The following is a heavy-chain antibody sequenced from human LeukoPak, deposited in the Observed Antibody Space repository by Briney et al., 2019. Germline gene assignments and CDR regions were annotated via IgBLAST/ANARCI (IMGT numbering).Heavy chain of an antibody. D-gene: IGHD3-22*01. J-gene: IGHJ1*01. CDR2: IKSDGKT. CDR1: GFSFSSYW. V-gene: IGHV3-74*01. Sequence: GGSLRLSCAASGFSFSSYWMHWVRQAPGKGLVWVSRIKSDGKTNYADSVKVRFTISRDNAKNTVSLQMSSLSAEATGVYYCARAPSELGGYYPEYFRHWGQGTLVTVSS. CDR3: ARAPSELGGYYPEYFRH.